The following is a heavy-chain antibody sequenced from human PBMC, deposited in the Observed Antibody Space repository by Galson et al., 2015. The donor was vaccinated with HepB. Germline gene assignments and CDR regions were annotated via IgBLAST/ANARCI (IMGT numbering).Heavy chain of an antibody. V-gene: IGHV7-4-1*02. CDR2: INTNTGNP. J-gene: IGHJ3*01. D-gene: IGHD3-22*01. CDR1: GYTFTKYA. CDR3: ARFFYDGSGRYAFDV. Sequence: SVKVSCKASGYTFTKYAINWVRQAPGQGLEWMGWINTNTGNPTYAQGFTGRFVFSLDTSVSTAYLQTSSLKAEDTAVYFCARFFYDGSGRYAFDVWGQGTLVRVSS.